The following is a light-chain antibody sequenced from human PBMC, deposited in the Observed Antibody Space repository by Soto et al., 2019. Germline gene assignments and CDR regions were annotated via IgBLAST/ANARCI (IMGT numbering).Light chain of an antibody. CDR3: AAWDDSLNGYV. V-gene: IGLV1-44*01. CDR1: SSNIGRNT. Sequence: QSVLTQPPSASGTPGQRVTISCSGSSSNIGRNTVNWYQQLPGTAPKLLIYSYNQRPSGVPDRFSGSKSDTSASLAISGLQSEDKADYYCAAWDDSLNGYVFGTGTKLTVL. CDR2: SYN. J-gene: IGLJ1*01.